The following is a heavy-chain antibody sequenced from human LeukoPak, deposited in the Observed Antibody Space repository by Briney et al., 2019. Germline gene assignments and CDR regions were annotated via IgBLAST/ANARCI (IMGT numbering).Heavy chain of an antibody. CDR3: ARRQEGHDY. CDR1: GVSIAKTFYY. Sequence: SETLSLTCTVSGVSIAKTFYYWSWLRQPAGKGLEWIGRIYTTGGTDYNPSLKSRVTISLDTAKNHFSLKMASVSAADTAVYYCARRQEGHDYWGQRTLVTVSS. J-gene: IGHJ4*02. CDR2: IYTTGGT. V-gene: IGHV4-61*02.